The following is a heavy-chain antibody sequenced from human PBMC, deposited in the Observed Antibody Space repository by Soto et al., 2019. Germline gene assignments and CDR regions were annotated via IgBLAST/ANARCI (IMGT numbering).Heavy chain of an antibody. CDR1: GGTFRNYA. CDR3: ARASIAVGDDYYYGLDV. Sequence: QVQLVQSGAEVKKPGSSVKVSCKASGGTFRNYAITWVRQAPGQGLEWMGGIIPMSGTTNNAQKFQGRLTILADESTTTAHMELSRLKPDDTAVYYCARASIAVGDDYYYGLDVWGQGTTVTVSS. CDR2: IIPMSGTT. D-gene: IGHD1-26*01. V-gene: IGHV1-69*01. J-gene: IGHJ6*02.